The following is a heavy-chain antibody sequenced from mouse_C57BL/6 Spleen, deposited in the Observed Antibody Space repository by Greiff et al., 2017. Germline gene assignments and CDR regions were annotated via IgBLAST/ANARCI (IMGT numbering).Heavy chain of an antibody. J-gene: IGHJ3*01. CDR3: ASEVAY. D-gene: IGHD1-3*01. V-gene: IGHV5-6*01. CDR1: GFTFSSYG. CDR2: ISSGGSYT. Sequence: EVKLVESGGDLVKPGGSLKLSCAASGFTFSSYGMSWVSQTPDKRLEWVATISSGGSYTYYPDSVKGRFTISRDNAKNTLYLQMSSLKSEDTAMYYCASEVAYWGQGTLVTVSA.